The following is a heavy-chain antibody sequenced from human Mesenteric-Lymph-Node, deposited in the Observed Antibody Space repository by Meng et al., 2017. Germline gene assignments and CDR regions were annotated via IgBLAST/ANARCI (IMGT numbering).Heavy chain of an antibody. CDR1: GGSISTSGYY. Sequence: QPQLQEQGPGLVKPSEALALTCSVSGGSISTSGYYWGWIRQPPGKGLEWIGSIGHSGFTYYTPSLKSRVTVSIDTSRNQFSLWLTSVTAADTAVYYCVRSSGWVKTGFDPWGQGTLVTVSS. CDR3: VRSSGWVKTGFDP. D-gene: IGHD6-19*01. J-gene: IGHJ5*02. V-gene: IGHV4-39*01. CDR2: IGHSGFT.